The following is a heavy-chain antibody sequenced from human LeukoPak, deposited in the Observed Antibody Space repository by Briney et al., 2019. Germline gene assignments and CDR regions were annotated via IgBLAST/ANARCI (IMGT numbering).Heavy chain of an antibody. CDR3: ARGSDYDDYFYMDF. V-gene: IGHV1-2*02. Sequence: AASVKVSCKASGYTFTGYYMHWVRQAPGQGLEWMGWMYPKIGATNSARTFQGRVTMTRDTSISTAYMEPTRLRSDDTAVYFCARGSDYDDYFYMDFWGKGTTVTVSS. J-gene: IGHJ6*03. CDR2: MYPKIGAT. CDR1: GYTFTGYY.